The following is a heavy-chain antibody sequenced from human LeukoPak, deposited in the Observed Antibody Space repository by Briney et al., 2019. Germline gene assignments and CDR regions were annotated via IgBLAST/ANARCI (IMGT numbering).Heavy chain of an antibody. Sequence: KPSETLSLTCTVSGGSISSYDWSWIRQPPGKGLEWVGYIYYGGSTNYNPSLKSRVTISVDTSKNQFSLKLSSVTAADTAVYFCAWRGWYYDRSDFYIWGQGTMVTVSS. CDR2: IYYGGST. D-gene: IGHD3-22*01. CDR1: GGSISSYD. CDR3: AWRGWYYDRSDFYI. J-gene: IGHJ3*02. V-gene: IGHV4-59*08.